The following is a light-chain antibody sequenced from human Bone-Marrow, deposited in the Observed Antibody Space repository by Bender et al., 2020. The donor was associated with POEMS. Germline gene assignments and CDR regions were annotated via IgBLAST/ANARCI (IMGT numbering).Light chain of an antibody. Sequence: QSALTQPPSASGPPGQSVTISCTGTSSDVGGYTYVSWYKQHPGKAPKLIIYDVTKRPSGVPDRFSGSKSGNTASLTVSGLQPEDEADYYCSSYVGSNKWIFGGGTSLTVL. CDR2: DVT. J-gene: IGLJ2*01. CDR1: SSDVGGYTY. CDR3: SSYVGSNKWI. V-gene: IGLV2-8*01.